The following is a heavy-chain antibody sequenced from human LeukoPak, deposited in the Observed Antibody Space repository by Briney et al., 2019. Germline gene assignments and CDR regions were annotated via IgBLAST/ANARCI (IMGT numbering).Heavy chain of an antibody. CDR2: IYHSGST. V-gene: IGHV4-38-2*02. J-gene: IGHJ5*02. Sequence: SETLSLNCTVSGFSINSGYYLGWIPQPPGKGLEWIERIYHSGSTYYNPSLKRRVTTSVDTSKHQSSLKLSSVTAADTAVYYCARLIGQPPLFDWFDPWGQGTLVTVSS. CDR3: ARLIGQPPLFDWFDP. D-gene: IGHD3-22*01. CDR1: GFSINSGYY.